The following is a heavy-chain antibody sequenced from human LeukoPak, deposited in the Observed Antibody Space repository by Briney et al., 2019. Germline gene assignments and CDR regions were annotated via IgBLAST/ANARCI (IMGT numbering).Heavy chain of an antibody. J-gene: IGHJ4*02. CDR3: AKAHSSGRYVFDY. CDR1: GYTFTSYY. Sequence: ASVNVSCKASGYTFTSYYIHWVRQAPGQGLEWMGIINPSGGSTTYAQRFQGRVTMTRDTSTSTVYMELSSLRSEDTAVYYCAKAHSSGRYVFDYWGPGTLVTVSP. V-gene: IGHV1-46*01. D-gene: IGHD6-19*01. CDR2: INPSGGST.